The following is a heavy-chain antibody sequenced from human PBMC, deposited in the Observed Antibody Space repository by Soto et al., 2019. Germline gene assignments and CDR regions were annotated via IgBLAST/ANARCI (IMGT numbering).Heavy chain of an antibody. CDR3: ANVGYGGEGAVYWYFDL. CDR2: LSGSGGTT. V-gene: IGHV3-23*01. CDR1: GFTFSSYA. D-gene: IGHD4-17*01. Sequence: EVQLLESGGGLVQPGGSLRVSCAASGFTFSSYAMTWVRQAPGKGLEWVSALSGSGGTTFYADSVKGRFTISRDNYKNNLDRQMNSLIAEDTAVYYCANVGYGGEGAVYWYFDLWGRGTLVTVSS. J-gene: IGHJ2*01.